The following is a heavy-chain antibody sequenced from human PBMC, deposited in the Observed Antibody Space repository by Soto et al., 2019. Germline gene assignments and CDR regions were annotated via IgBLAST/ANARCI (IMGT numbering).Heavy chain of an antibody. V-gene: IGHV3-30-3*01. CDR3: ARDRATVTDAFDI. Sequence: PGGSLRLSCAASGFTFSSYAMHWVRQAPGKGLEWVAVISYDGSNKYYADSVKGRFTIPRDNSKNTLYLQMNSLRAEDTAVYYCARDRATVTDAFDIWGQGTMVTVSS. CDR2: ISYDGSNK. D-gene: IGHD4-17*01. J-gene: IGHJ3*02. CDR1: GFTFSSYA.